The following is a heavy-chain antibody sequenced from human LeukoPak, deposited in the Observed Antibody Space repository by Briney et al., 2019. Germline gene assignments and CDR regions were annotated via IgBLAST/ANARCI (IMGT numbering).Heavy chain of an antibody. CDR3: ARDFALRYSDFGGPWLDP. V-gene: IGHV4-59*01. D-gene: IGHD1-26*01. J-gene: IGHJ5*02. CDR2: IYYGGYT. Sequence: SETLSLTCTVSGGSISSYYWSWIGQPPGKGLESLGYIYYGGYTNYNPSLKSRVTISVDTSKNQFSLKLNSVTAADTAVYYCARDFALRYSDFGGPWLDPWGQGTLVTVSS. CDR1: GGSISSYY.